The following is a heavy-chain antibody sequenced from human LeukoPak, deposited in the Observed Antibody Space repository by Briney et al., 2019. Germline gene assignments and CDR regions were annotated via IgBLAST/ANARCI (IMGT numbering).Heavy chain of an antibody. D-gene: IGHD3-22*01. V-gene: IGHV1-8*01. CDR3: ARAKYYYDSSGPLLYYFDY. J-gene: IGHJ4*02. CDR1: GYTFTSYD. CDR2: MNPNSGNT. Sequence: ASVKVSCKASGYTFTSYDINWVRQAPGQGLEWMGWMNPNSGNTGYAQKFQGRVTMTRNTSISTAYIELSSLRSEDTAVYYCARAKYYYDSSGPLLYYFDYWGQGTLVTVSS.